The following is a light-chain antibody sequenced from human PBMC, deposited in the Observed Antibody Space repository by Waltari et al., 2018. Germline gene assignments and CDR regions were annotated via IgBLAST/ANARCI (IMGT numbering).Light chain of an antibody. CDR3: ATWDDTLSGWV. J-gene: IGLJ3*02. CDR2: YND. Sequence: QSVLTQPPSVSGVPRQRVTISCSGSNSNFGNNPVTWYQQIQGRAPKLLIYYNDLLSSGVSDRFSGSKSGSSASLAISGLQSEDEADYYCATWDDTLSGWVFGGGTKLTVL. CDR1: NSNFGNNP. V-gene: IGLV1-36*01.